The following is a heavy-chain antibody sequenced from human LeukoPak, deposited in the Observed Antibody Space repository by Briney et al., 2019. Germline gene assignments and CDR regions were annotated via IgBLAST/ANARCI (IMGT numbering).Heavy chain of an antibody. D-gene: IGHD3-22*01. Sequence: SETLSLTCAVYGGSFRGYYWSWIRQPLGKGLEWIGEINHSGSTNYNPSLKSRVTISVDTSKNQFSLKLSSVTAADTAVYYCARGRRGLYYYDSSGYRDYWGQGTLVTVSS. CDR1: GGSFRGYY. J-gene: IGHJ4*02. CDR2: INHSGST. CDR3: ARGRRGLYYYDSSGYRDY. V-gene: IGHV4-34*01.